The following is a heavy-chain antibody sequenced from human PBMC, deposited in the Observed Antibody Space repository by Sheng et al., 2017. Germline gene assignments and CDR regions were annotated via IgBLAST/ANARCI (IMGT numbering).Heavy chain of an antibody. Sequence: QVTLRESGPALVKSTQTLALTCTFSGFSLRTDGMCVSWIHQPPGEALEWLARIDWDDDIYYSRSLQTRLTISKDTSKNLVVLTMTNVDPVDTATYYCVRMRRGGKEYASSSNFYFMDVWGRGTTVTVSS. CDR1: GFSLRTDGMC. CDR2: IDWDDDI. CDR3: VRMRRGGKEYASSSNFYFMDV. D-gene: IGHD6-6*01. V-gene: IGHV2-70*13. J-gene: IGHJ6*03.